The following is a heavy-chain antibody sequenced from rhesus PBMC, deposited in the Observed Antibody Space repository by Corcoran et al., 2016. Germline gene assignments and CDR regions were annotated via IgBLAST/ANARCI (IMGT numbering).Heavy chain of an antibody. D-gene: IGHD6-25*01. CDR1: GYTFTDYY. Sequence: EVQLVQSGAEVKKPGASVKISCKASGYTFTDYYLHWVRQAPGKGLEGRGRVNPEDGEAEYAQRFQDRVTITRGTSTDTAYMDLSSLRSEDTAVYYCAREGAATGTAFDSWGQGVLVTVSS. CDR3: AREGAATGTAFDS. CDR2: VNPEDGEA. V-gene: IGHV1-111*01. J-gene: IGHJ4*01.